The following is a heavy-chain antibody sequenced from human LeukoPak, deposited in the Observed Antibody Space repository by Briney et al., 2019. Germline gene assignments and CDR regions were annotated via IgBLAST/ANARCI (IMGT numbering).Heavy chain of an antibody. CDR1: GFTFSSYA. V-gene: IGHV3-30*01. J-gene: IGHJ4*02. D-gene: IGHD5-18*01. CDR3: ARAGPAYSPSPSFDY. Sequence: GGSLRLSCAASGFTFSSYAMHWVRQAPGKGLEWVAVISYDGSNKYYADSVKGRFTISRDNSKNTLYLQMNSLRAEDTAVYYCARAGPAYSPSPSFDYWGQGTLVTVSS. CDR2: ISYDGSNK.